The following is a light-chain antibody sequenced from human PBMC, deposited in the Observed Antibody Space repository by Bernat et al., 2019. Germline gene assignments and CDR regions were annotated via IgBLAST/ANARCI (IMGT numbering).Light chain of an antibody. V-gene: IGKV3D-15*01. CDR1: QSISRY. CDR3: LQSSSWWS. J-gene: IGKJ1*01. CDR2: GAS. Sequence: EIVMTQSPATLALSPGERATLSCRASQSISRYLGWYQQKPGQAPRVLIYGASTRATGIPDRFSGSGSGTEFTLTISSLEPEDVGVYFCLQSSSWWSFGQGTKVEMK.